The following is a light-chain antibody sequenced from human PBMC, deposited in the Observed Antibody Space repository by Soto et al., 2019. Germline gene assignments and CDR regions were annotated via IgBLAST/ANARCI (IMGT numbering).Light chain of an antibody. Sequence: QSVLTQPASVSGSPGQSITISCTGTSSDVGGYNYVSWYQQHPGKAPKLMISEVSHRPSGVSNRFSGSKSGNTASLTISGLQAEDEADYYCSSYTSSRIYVFGAGTKVTVL. CDR3: SSYTSSRIYV. J-gene: IGLJ1*01. CDR2: EVS. V-gene: IGLV2-14*01. CDR1: SSDVGGYNY.